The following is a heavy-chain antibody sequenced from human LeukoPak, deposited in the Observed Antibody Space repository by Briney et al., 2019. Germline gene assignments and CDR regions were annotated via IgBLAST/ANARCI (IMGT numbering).Heavy chain of an antibody. D-gene: IGHD3-10*01. CDR1: GFTFSSYG. V-gene: IGHV3-23*01. J-gene: IGHJ4*02. Sequence: GGSLRLSCAASGFTFSSYGMSWVRQAPGKGLEWVSAIETGGASTYYADSVKGRFTISRDNSKNTLYLQMNSLRAEDTAVYYCARDPLWFGELLGVRFDYWGQGTLVTVSS. CDR2: IETGGAST. CDR3: ARDPLWFGELLGVRFDY.